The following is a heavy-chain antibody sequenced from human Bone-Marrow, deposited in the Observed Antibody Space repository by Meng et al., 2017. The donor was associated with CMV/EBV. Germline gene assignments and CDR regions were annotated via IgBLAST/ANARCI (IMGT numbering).Heavy chain of an antibody. CDR2: INTNSGGT. CDR3: ARCRFFDYYYGMDV. J-gene: IGHJ6*02. Sequence: ASVKVSCKASGYTFTGYYMHWVRQAPGQGLEWMGWINTNSGGTNYAQKFQGRVTMTRDTSISTAYMELSRLRSDDTAVYYCARCRFFDYYYGMDVGGQGSTVTVSS. V-gene: IGHV1-2*02. D-gene: IGHD3-3*01. CDR1: GYTFTGYY.